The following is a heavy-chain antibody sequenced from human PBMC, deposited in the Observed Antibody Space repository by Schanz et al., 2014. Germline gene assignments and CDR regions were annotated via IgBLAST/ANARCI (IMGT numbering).Heavy chain of an antibody. Sequence: QVQLVQSGAEVKKPGASLKISCKASGYTFTNFFLHWVRQARGQGLEWVGRFIPILDVGNYAQQFQGRVTFTADKSTSTAYMELSSLRYEDTALYYCARGTMPGTFDIWGQGTMVTVSS. CDR2: FIPILDVG. CDR1: GYTFTNFF. V-gene: IGHV1-69*09. CDR3: ARGTMPGTFDI. J-gene: IGHJ3*02. D-gene: IGHD2-2*01.